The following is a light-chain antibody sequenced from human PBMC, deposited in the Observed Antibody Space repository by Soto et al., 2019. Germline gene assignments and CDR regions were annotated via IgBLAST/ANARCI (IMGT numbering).Light chain of an antibody. CDR1: SSDVGGYNY. V-gene: IGLV2-14*03. CDR2: DVT. CDR3: SSYTTSNTRQKV. Sequence: QSVLTQPASVSGSPGQSITISCTGTSSDVGGYNYVSWYQHHPGKAPKLIIYDVTNRPSGVSNPFSGSKSGNTASLTISGLQPEDEADYYCSSYTTSNTRQKVXGTGTKVTVL. J-gene: IGLJ1*01.